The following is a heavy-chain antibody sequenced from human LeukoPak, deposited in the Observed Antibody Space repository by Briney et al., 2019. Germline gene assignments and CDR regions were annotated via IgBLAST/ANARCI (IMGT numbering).Heavy chain of an antibody. CDR2: IYYSGST. CDR1: GGSTNSYF. CDR3: ARDIRGYNYGWFDY. J-gene: IGHJ4*02. D-gene: IGHD5-18*01. V-gene: IGHV4-59*01. Sequence: PSETLSLTCTVSGGSTNSYFWTWVRQPPGKGLEWLGYIYYSGSTNYNPSLKSRVTISLDTSKNQFSLNLSSVTAADTAVYYCARDIRGYNYGWFDYWGQGTLVTVSS.